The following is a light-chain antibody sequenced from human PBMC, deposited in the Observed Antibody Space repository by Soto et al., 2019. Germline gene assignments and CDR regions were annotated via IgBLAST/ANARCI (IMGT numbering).Light chain of an antibody. Sequence: DIQMTQSPSSLSASVGDSVTITCRASQNVNRFLHWYQQRPGKAPKLLIYATSTLQTGVPSRFTGSGFGTEFTLTISRLEPEDFAVYYCQHYGTSLYTFGQGTKLEIK. J-gene: IGKJ2*01. CDR2: ATS. CDR3: QHYGTSLYT. CDR1: QNVNRF. V-gene: IGKV1-39*01.